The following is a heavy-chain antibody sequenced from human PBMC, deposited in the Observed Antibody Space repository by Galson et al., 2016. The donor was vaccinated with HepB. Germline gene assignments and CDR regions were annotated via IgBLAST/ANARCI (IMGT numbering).Heavy chain of an antibody. Sequence: SVKVSCKASGYTFISHGIIWVRQAPGQGLEWMGWINGYNDNTHYAQKFQDRATMTTDTPTNAAYMELRSLRYDDTAVYYCARGAHCSGNGCYSQGMDVWGQGTTVTVSS. J-gene: IGHJ6*02. V-gene: IGHV1-18*04. CDR3: ARGAHCSGNGCYSQGMDV. CDR2: INGYNDNT. CDR1: GYTFISHG. D-gene: IGHD2-15*01.